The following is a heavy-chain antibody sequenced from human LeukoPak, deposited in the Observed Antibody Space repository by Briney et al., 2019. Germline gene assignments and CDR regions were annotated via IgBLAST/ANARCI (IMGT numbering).Heavy chain of an antibody. J-gene: IGHJ4*02. CDR2: IYYSGST. V-gene: IGHV4-59*01. Sequence: SETLSLTCTVSGGSISSYYWSWIRQPPGKGLEWIGYIYYSGSTNYNPSLKSRVTISVDTSKNQFSLKLSSVTAADMAVYYCARDRHYYDSSGYWLAYWGQGTLVTVSS. CDR1: GGSISSYY. D-gene: IGHD3-22*01. CDR3: ARDRHYYDSSGYWLAY.